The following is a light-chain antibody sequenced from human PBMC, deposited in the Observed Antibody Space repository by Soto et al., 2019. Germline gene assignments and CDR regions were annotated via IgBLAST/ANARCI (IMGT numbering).Light chain of an antibody. CDR2: YDD. CDR3: AARDDRLNGRV. V-gene: IGLV1-36*01. J-gene: IGLJ2*01. CDR1: SSNIGDNA. Sequence: QSVLIQPPSVSGAPGQTVTISCSGGSSNIGDNAVTWYQQVPGKAPRLLIYYDDLLPSGVSDRFSGSKSGTSASLAISGLQPEDEADYYCAARDDRLNGRVFGGGTKLTVL.